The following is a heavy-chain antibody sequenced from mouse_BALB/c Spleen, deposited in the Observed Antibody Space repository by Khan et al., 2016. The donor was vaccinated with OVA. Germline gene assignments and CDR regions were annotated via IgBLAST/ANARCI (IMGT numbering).Heavy chain of an antibody. V-gene: IGHV1S81*02. CDR2: INPSNGGT. CDR1: GYTFTSYY. Sequence: QVQLQQSGAELVKPGASVKLSCKASGYTFTSYYMYWVKQRPGQGLEWIGEINPSNGGTNVNEKFKSKATLTVDKSSSTAYMEVSSLTSEYSAVYYCTRGGYGSPFAYWGQGTLVTVSA. J-gene: IGHJ3*01. D-gene: IGHD1-1*01. CDR3: TRGGYGSPFAY.